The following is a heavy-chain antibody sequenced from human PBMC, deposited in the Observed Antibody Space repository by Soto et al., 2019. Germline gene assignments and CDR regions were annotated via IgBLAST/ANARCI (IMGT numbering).Heavy chain of an antibody. J-gene: IGHJ3*02. Sequence: QVHLVQSGAEVKKPGSSVKVSCKAPGGTFSNHAINWVRQAPGQGLEWMGRIIPIFTTTNYAQKFQGRVSMTADESTTTAYMELSSLKHDDTAVDYCAREVAADGTFREDVFDIWGQGTLVTVSS. V-gene: IGHV1-69*12. CDR2: IIPIFTTT. CDR1: GGTFSNHA. CDR3: AREVAADGTFREDVFDI. D-gene: IGHD6-13*01.